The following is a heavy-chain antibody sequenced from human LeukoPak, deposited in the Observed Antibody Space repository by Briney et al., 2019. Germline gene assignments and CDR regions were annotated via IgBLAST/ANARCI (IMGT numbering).Heavy chain of an antibody. CDR3: AKDRGNWNYGDFDY. CDR2: ISGSGGST. Sequence: GGSLRLSCAASGLTFSSYAMSWVRQAPGKGLEWVSAISGSGGSTYYADSVKGRFTISRHNSKNTLYLQMNSLRAEDTAVYYCAKDRGNWNYGDFDYWGQGTLVTVSS. CDR1: GLTFSSYA. D-gene: IGHD1-7*01. V-gene: IGHV3-23*01. J-gene: IGHJ4*02.